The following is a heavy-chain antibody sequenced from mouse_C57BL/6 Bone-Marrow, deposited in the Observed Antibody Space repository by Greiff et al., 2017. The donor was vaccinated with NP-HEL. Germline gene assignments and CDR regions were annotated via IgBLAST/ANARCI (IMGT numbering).Heavy chain of an antibody. J-gene: IGHJ4*01. CDR3: ARYDDDRDAAMDY. Sequence: VQLQQSGPELVKPGASVKIPCKASGYTFTDYNMDWVKQSHGKSLEWIGDINPNNGGTIYNQKFKGKATLTVDKSSSTAYMELRSLTSEDTAVYYCARYDDDRDAAMDYWGQGTSVTVSS. D-gene: IGHD2-4*01. CDR1: GYTFTDYN. CDR2: INPNNGGT. V-gene: IGHV1-18*01.